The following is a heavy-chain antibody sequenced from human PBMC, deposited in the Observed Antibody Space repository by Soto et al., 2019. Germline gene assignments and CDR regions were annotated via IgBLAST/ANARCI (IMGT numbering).Heavy chain of an antibody. CDR1: GGSISSGYYY. CDR3: ASSTFFPDSRGYHFKNLDS. J-gene: IGHJ4*02. D-gene: IGHD3-22*01. CDR2: IYYSGST. V-gene: IGHV4-30-4*02. Sequence: PXETLSLTFTVSGGSISSGYYYWSWIRQPPGKGLEWIGYIYYSGSTYYNPALKSRVTLSLDTFNNQFSLTLTSVTAADTAMYYCASSTFFPDSRGYHFKNLDSWGQGTLVTVSS.